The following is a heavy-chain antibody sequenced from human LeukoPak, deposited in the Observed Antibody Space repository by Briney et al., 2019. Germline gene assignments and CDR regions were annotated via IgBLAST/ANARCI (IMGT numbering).Heavy chain of an antibody. Sequence: PRGSLSLSCSASGLTVTNAWMNWVRQAPGEGLDWVGRTASKTDGGATDYAAPVKGRFTISRDDSKNTLNLQMNSLKTEDTAVYYCTTGIRGDWGQGTLVTVSS. V-gene: IGHV3-15*07. CDR3: TTGIRGD. CDR2: TASKTDGGAT. D-gene: IGHD3-10*01. J-gene: IGHJ4*02. CDR1: GLTVTNAW.